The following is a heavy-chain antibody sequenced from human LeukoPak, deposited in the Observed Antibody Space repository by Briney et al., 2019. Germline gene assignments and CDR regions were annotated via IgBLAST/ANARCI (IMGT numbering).Heavy chain of an antibody. CDR2: ISAYNGNT. CDR1: GYTFTSYG. D-gene: IGHD3-9*01. Sequence: ASVKVSCKASGYTFTSYGISWVRQAPGQGLEWMGWISAYNGNTNYAQELQGRVTMTTDTSTSTAYMELRSLRSDETAVYYCAREELRYFDWLLENYYYYYGMDVWGQGTTVTVSS. CDR3: AREELRYFDWLLENYYYYYGMDV. J-gene: IGHJ6*02. V-gene: IGHV1-18*01.